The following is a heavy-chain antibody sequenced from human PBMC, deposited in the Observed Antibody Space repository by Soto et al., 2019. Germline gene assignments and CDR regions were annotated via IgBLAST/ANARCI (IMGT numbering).Heavy chain of an antibody. CDR3: ARXSLYCSGGNCFPYYFDY. J-gene: IGHJ4*02. CDR2: IIPIFGTA. CDR1: GGTFSSYA. D-gene: IGHD2-15*01. Sequence: SVKVSCKASGGTFSSYAISWVRQAPGQGLEWMGGIIPIFGTANYAQSLQGRVTMTTDTSTTTAYMELRSLRSDDTAVYYCARXSLYCSGGNCFPYYFDYWGQGTLVTVSS. V-gene: IGHV1-69*05.